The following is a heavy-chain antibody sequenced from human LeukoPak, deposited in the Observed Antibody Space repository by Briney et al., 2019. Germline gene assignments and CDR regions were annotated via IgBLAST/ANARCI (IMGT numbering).Heavy chain of an antibody. J-gene: IGHJ3*02. CDR1: GGSISSGGYY. CDR3: ARRPMVRGVSGAFDI. CDR2: IYYSGST. V-gene: IGHV4-31*03. Sequence: PSETLSLTCTVSGGSISSGGYYWSWIRQHPGKGLEWIGYIYYSGSTYYNPSLKSRVTISVDTSKNQFSLKLSSVTAADTAVYYCARRPMVRGVSGAFDIWGQGTMVTVSS. D-gene: IGHD3-10*01.